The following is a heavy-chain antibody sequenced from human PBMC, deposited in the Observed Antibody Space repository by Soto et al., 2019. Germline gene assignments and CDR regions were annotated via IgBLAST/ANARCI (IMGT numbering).Heavy chain of an antibody. CDR2: IYPGDSAT. V-gene: IGHV5-51*01. J-gene: IGHJ4*02. CDR3: TRVRGYVADEFGNYFDY. CDR1: GYSFTNYW. D-gene: IGHD2-15*01. Sequence: PGESLKISCKGSGYSFTNYWIGWVRQMPGKGLEWMGIIYPGDSATRYSPSFQGQVTISADKSINTAYLQWSSLKTEDTAVYYCTRVRGYVADEFGNYFDYWGQGALVTVSS.